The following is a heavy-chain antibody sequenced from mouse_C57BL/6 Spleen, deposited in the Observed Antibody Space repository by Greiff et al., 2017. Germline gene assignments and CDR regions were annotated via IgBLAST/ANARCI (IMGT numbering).Heavy chain of an antibody. CDR2: IDPEDGET. CDR1: GFNIKDYY. V-gene: IGHV14-2*01. J-gene: IGHJ3*01. D-gene: IGHD1-1*01. CDR3: ARGVSYYGSSYGGFAY. Sequence: EVKLMESGAELVKPGASVKLSCTASGFNIKDYYIHWVKQRTEQGLEWIGRIDPEDGETKYAPKFQGKATITADTSSNTAYLQLSSLTSEDTAVYYCARGVSYYGSSYGGFAYGGQGTLVTVSA.